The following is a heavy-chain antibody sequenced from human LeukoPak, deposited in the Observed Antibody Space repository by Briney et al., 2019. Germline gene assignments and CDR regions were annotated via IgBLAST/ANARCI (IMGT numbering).Heavy chain of an antibody. CDR2: ISYDGSNK. CDR3: AKEPDYYDSSGYYYC. D-gene: IGHD3-22*01. CDR1: GFTFSSYG. V-gene: IGHV3-30*18. J-gene: IGHJ4*02. Sequence: TGGSLRLSCAASGFTFSSYGMHWVRQAPGKGLEWVAVISYDGSNKYYADSVKGRFTISRDNSKNTLYLQMNSLRAEDTAVYYCAKEPDYYDSSGYYYCWGQGTLVTVSS.